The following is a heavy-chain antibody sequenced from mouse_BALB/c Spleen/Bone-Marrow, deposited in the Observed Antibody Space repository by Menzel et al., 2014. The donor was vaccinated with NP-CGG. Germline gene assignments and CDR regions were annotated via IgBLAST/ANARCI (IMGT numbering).Heavy chain of an antibody. J-gene: IGHJ2*01. CDR1: GHIFTAYV. CDR3: AREGWLLRFDY. V-gene: IGHV1-14*01. Sequence: VQLQQSGPELVKPGASVKMSCKASGHIFTAYVMHWVKQKPGQGLEWIGFFNPYNDDSNYNEKFKGKATLTSDKSSSTAYMELSSLTSEDSAVYYCAREGWLLRFDYWGQGTTLTVSS. CDR2: FNPYNDDS. D-gene: IGHD2-3*01.